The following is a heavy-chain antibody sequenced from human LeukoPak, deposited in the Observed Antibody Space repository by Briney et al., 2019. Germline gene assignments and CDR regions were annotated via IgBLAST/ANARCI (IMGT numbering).Heavy chain of an antibody. CDR2: ISSSRSDI. Sequence: GGSLRLSCAASGFTFSSYSMNWVRQAPGKGLEWVSSISSSRSDIYYADSVKGRFTISRDNAKNSLYLQMNSLRAEDTAVYYCARHQTYEDIVLMVYATQSAFDIWGQGTMVTVSS. CDR3: ARHQTYEDIVLMVYATQSAFDI. J-gene: IGHJ3*02. D-gene: IGHD2-8*01. V-gene: IGHV3-21*01. CDR1: GFTFSSYS.